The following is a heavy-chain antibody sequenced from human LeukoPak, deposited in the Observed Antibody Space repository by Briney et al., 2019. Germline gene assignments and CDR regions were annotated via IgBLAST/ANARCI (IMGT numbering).Heavy chain of an antibody. CDR1: GFTFSSYA. J-gene: IGHJ4*02. CDR3: AKVLGYSYGLDY. D-gene: IGHD5-18*01. CDR2: ISGSGGST. V-gene: IGHV3-23*01. Sequence: GGSLRFSCAASGFTFSSYAMSWVRQAPGKGLEWVSAISGSGGSTYYADSVKGRFTISRDNSKNTLYLQMNSLRAEDTAVYYCAKVLGYSYGLDYWGQGTLVTVSS.